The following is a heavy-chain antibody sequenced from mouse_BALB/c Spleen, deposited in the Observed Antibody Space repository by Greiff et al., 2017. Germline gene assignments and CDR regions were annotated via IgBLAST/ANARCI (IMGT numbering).Heavy chain of an antibody. D-gene: IGHD2-2*01. CDR1: GFDFSRYW. CDR3: ARRIYYGYDDAMDY. CDR2: INPDSSTI. J-gene: IGHJ4*01. Sequence: DVKLVESGGGLVPPGGSLKLSCAASGFDFSRYWMSWVRQAPGKGLEWIGEINPDSSTIYYTPSLKDKFIISRDNAKNTLYLQMSKVRSEETALYYCARRIYYGYDDAMDYWGQGTSVTVSS. V-gene: IGHV4-1*02.